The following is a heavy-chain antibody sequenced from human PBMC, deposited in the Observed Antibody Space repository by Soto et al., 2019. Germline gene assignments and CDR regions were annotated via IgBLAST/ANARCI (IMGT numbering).Heavy chain of an antibody. CDR3: ARATPGANCFDP. V-gene: IGHV6-1*01. Sequence: SQTLSLTCAISGDSVSSNSASWNWIRHSPSRGLEWLGRTYYRSEWNNEYAVSVRTRIAINPDTSKNQFSLHLNSVTPEDSAVYFCARATPGANCFDPRGQGPLVTVSS. D-gene: IGHD2-8*02. CDR2: TYYRSEWNN. CDR1: GDSVSSNSAS. J-gene: IGHJ5*02.